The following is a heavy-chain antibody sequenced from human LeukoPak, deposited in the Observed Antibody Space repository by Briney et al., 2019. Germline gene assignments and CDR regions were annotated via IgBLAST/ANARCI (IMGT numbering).Heavy chain of an antibody. V-gene: IGHV4-31*03. CDR1: GGSISSGGYY. D-gene: IGHD4-17*01. J-gene: IGHJ4*02. Sequence: SQTLSLTCTVSGGSISSGGYYWSWIRQHPGKGLEWIGNIYYSGSTYYNPSLKSRVTISVDTSKNQFSLKLSSVTAADTAVYYCARGALSSRFSYGDYDQYYFDYWGQGTLVTVSS. CDR3: ARGALSSRFSYGDYDQYYFDY. CDR2: IYYSGST.